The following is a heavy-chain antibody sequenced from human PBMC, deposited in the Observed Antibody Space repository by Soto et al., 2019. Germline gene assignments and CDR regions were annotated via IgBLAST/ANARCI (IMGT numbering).Heavy chain of an antibody. CDR1: GFTFSSYA. Sequence: GGSLRLSCAASGFTFSSYAMSWVRQAPGKGLEWVSAISGSGGSTYYADSVKGRFTISRDNSKNTLYLQMNSLRAEDTAVYYCAAPGLYSGYEEPYYYYYYGMDVWGQGTTVTVSS. J-gene: IGHJ6*02. D-gene: IGHD5-12*01. V-gene: IGHV3-23*01. CDR3: AAPGLYSGYEEPYYYYYYGMDV. CDR2: ISGSGGST.